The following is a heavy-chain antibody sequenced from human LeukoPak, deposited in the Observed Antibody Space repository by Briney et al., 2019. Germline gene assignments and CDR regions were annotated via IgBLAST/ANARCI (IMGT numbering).Heavy chain of an antibody. V-gene: IGHV4-30-2*01. D-gene: IGHD3-16*01. CDR2: IYYRGST. J-gene: IGHJ4*02. CDR1: SGSISSGAYS. CDR3: AKEAWGNLDY. Sequence: PSQTLSLTCTVSSGSISSGAYSWPWLRQPPGTSLEWIGYIYYRGSTYYNPSLHSRVTKLADTSKNQFSLELDYVTAADTAVYYCAKEAWGNLDYWGQGTLVTVSS.